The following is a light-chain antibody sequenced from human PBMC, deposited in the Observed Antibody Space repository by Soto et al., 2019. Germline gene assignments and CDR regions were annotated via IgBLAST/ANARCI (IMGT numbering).Light chain of an antibody. Sequence: QSVLTQPRSSSVTPGQRVTISFSGSSSNIGSNTVNWYQQLPGTAPKLLIYSNNQRPSGVPDRFSGSKSGTSASLAISGLQSEDEADYYCAAWDDSLNGYVFGTGTKVTVL. CDR3: AAWDDSLNGYV. J-gene: IGLJ1*01. CDR2: SNN. V-gene: IGLV1-44*01. CDR1: SSNIGSNT.